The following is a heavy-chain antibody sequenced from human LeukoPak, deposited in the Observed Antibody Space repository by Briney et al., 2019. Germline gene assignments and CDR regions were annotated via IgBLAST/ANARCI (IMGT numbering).Heavy chain of an antibody. Sequence: GGSLRLSCAASGFTFSSYVMHWVRQAPGKGLEWVAVISHNGGDKYYADSLKGRFTISRDNSKNALFLQMNSLRDEDTGVYYCAKDHFGSGTTMDVWGQGTTVTVSS. V-gene: IGHV3-30*18. D-gene: IGHD3-10*01. CDR3: AKDHFGSGTTMDV. CDR2: ISHNGGDK. CDR1: GFTFSSYV. J-gene: IGHJ6*02.